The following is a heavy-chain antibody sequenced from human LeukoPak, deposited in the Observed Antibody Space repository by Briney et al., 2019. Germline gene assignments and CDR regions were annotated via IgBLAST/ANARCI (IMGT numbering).Heavy chain of an antibody. V-gene: IGHV3-23*01. D-gene: IGHD6-13*01. CDR3: ARVAAASGFIDYYYYMDV. Sequence: PGGSLRLSCAASGFTFSSYGMNWVRQSPGKGLEWVSGISGSGDSTYYADSVKGRFTVSRDNSKNTLYLQMNSLRAEDTAVYYCARVAAASGFIDYYYYMDVWSKGTTVTISS. J-gene: IGHJ6*03. CDR2: ISGSGDST. CDR1: GFTFSSYG.